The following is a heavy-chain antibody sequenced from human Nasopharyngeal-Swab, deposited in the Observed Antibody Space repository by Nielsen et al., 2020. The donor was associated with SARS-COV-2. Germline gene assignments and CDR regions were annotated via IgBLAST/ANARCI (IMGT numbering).Heavy chain of an antibody. Sequence: SETLSLTGDVYGGSLNNYGWSWIRQTQGKGLEWFGEIYHRGTTNYNPSLKSRVTISVDTSKNQFSLELISVTAADTAVYYCARHIRDWDAFDIWGQWTTVTVSS. J-gene: IGHJ3*02. CDR2: IYHRGTT. CDR3: ARHIRDWDAFDI. V-gene: IGHV4-34*01. CDR1: GGSLNNYG. D-gene: IGHD3/OR15-3a*01.